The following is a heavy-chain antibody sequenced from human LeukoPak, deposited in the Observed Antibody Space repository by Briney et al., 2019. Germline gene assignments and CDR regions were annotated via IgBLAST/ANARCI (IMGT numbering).Heavy chain of an antibody. CDR2: IYYSGST. D-gene: IGHD6-19*01. J-gene: IGHJ5*02. V-gene: IGHV4-59*01. CDR1: GGSISSYY. CDR3: ARAIAVAGLAWFDP. Sequence: SETLSLTCTVSGGSISSYYWSWIRQPPGKGLAWIGYIYYSGSTNYNPSLKSRVTISVDTSKNQFSLKLSSVTAADTAVYYCARAIAVAGLAWFDPWGQGTLVTVSS.